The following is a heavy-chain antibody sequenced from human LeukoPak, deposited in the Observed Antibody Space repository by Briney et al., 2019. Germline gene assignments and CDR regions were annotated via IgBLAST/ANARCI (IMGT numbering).Heavy chain of an antibody. J-gene: IGHJ4*02. Sequence: PGGSLRLSCAASGFTFSSYWMNWARQAPGKGLEWVASINHNGNVNYYVDSVKGRFTISRDNAKNSLYLQMSNLRAEDTAVYYCAKGALTYDFWSGLDYWGQGTLVTVSS. V-gene: IGHV3-7*03. CDR2: INHNGNVN. CDR1: GFTFSSYW. D-gene: IGHD3-3*01. CDR3: AKGALTYDFWSGLDY.